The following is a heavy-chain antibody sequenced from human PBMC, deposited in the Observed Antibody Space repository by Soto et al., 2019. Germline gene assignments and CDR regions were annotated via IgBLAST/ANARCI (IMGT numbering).Heavy chain of an antibody. CDR2: IYYSGST. Sequence: SETLSLTCTVSGGSISSSSYYWGWIRQPPGKGLEWIGSIYYSGSTYYNPSLKSRVTISVDTSKNQFSLKLSSVTAADTAVYYCACLGYCTNGVCYWFDPWGQGTLVTVSS. J-gene: IGHJ5*02. D-gene: IGHD2-8*01. CDR3: ACLGYCTNGVCYWFDP. V-gene: IGHV4-39*01. CDR1: GGSISSSSYY.